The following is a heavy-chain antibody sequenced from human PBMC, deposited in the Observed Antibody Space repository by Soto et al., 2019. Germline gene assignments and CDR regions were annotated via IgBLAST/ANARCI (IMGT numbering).Heavy chain of an antibody. CDR3: ARDLKQQLVVWVDYYYYMDV. CDR2: INAGNGNT. CDR1: GYTFTSYA. J-gene: IGHJ6*03. Sequence: GASVKVSCKASGYTFTSYAMHWVRQAPGQRLEWMGWINAGNGNTKYSQKFQGRVTITRDTSASTAYMELSSLRSEDTAVYYCARDLKQQLVVWVDYYYYMDVWGKGTTVTVSS. D-gene: IGHD6-13*01. V-gene: IGHV1-3*01.